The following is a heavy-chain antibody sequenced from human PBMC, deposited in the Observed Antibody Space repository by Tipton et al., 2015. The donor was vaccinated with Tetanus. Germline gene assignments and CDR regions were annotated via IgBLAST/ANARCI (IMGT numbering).Heavy chain of an antibody. CDR1: GGSISSFNYY. V-gene: IGHV4-39*07. CDR3: ARDRGLTTGGGIGMDV. D-gene: IGHD4-17*01. J-gene: IGHJ6*02. CDR2: INHSGST. Sequence: GLVKPSETLSLTCTVSGGSISSFNYYWGWIRQPPGKGLEWIGEINHSGSTNYNPSLKSRVTISVDTSKNQFSLKLSSVTAADTAVYYCARDRGLTTGGGIGMDVWGQGTTVTVSS.